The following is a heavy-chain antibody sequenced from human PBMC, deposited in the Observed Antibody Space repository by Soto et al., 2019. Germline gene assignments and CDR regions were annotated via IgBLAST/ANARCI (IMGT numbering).Heavy chain of an antibody. CDR1: GFTFSSYG. J-gene: IGHJ6*02. Sequence: PGGSLRLSCAASGFTFSSYGMHWVRQAPGKGLEWVAVISYDGSNKYHADSVKGRFTISRDNSKNTLYLQMNSLRAEDTAVYYCAKERNSGWYYYYYYGMDVWGQGTTVTVSS. V-gene: IGHV3-30*18. D-gene: IGHD6-19*01. CDR2: ISYDGSNK. CDR3: AKERNSGWYYYYYYGMDV.